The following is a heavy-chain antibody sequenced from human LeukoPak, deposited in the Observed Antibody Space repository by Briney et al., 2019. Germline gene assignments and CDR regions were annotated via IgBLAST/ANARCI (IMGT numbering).Heavy chain of an antibody. CDR2: INAGNGNT. Sequence: ASVEVSCKAPGYTFTSYAMHWVRQAPGQRLEWMGWINAGNGNTKYSQKFQGRVAITRDTSASTAYMELSSLRSEDTAVYYCARVRGSYYLFDYWGQGTLVTVSS. CDR3: ARVRGSYYLFDY. CDR1: GYTFTSYA. D-gene: IGHD1-26*01. V-gene: IGHV1-3*01. J-gene: IGHJ4*02.